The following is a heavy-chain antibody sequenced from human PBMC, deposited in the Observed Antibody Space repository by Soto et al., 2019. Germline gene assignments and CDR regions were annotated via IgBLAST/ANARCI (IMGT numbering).Heavy chain of an antibody. J-gene: IGHJ3*02. CDR2: ISGSGGST. Sequence: PGGSLRLSCAASGFTFSSYAMSWVRQAPGKGLEWVSAISGSGGSTYYADSVKGRFTISRDNSKNTLYLQMNSLRAEDTAVYYCAKASQYSSSWYPHSDAFDIWGQGTMVTVSS. V-gene: IGHV3-23*01. CDR3: AKASQYSSSWYPHSDAFDI. D-gene: IGHD6-13*01. CDR1: GFTFSSYA.